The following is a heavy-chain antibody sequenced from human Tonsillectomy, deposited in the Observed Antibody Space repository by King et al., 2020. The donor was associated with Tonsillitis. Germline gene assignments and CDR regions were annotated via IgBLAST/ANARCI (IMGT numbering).Heavy chain of an antibody. CDR2: IRDDESNK. D-gene: IGHD3-22*01. CDR1: GFIFSNYG. V-gene: IGHV3-30*02. Sequence: VQLVESGGGVVQPGGSLRLSCAASGFIFSNYGMHWVRQAPGKGLEWVTFIRDDESNKYYADSVKGRFTISRDISEKTPYMQMNSRRAEETVVYYCAKMVDAYHYDSSGYSVDYGGRGTLVTVSS. CDR3: AKMVDAYHYDSSGYSVDY. J-gene: IGHJ4*02.